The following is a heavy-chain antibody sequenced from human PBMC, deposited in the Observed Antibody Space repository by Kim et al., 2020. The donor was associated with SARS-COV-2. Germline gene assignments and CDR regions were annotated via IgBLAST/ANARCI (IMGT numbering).Heavy chain of an antibody. Sequence: ASVKVSCKASGYTFTSYAMHWVRQAPGQRLEWMGWINAGNGNTKYSQKFQGRVTITRDTSASTAYMELSSLRSEDTAVYYCARATRYSGYEEPFDYWGQGTLVTVSS. D-gene: IGHD5-12*01. CDR3: ARATRYSGYEEPFDY. CDR2: INAGNGNT. CDR1: GYTFTSYA. J-gene: IGHJ4*02. V-gene: IGHV1-3*01.